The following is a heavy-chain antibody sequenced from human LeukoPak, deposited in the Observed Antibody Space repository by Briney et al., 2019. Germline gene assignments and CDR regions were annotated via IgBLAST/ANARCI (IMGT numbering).Heavy chain of an antibody. CDR2: IIPILGTA. CDR3: ARDNFPLGYCSSTSCYIDY. V-gene: IGHV1-69*13. D-gene: IGHD2-2*02. J-gene: IGHJ4*02. CDR1: GGTFTSYA. Sequence: SVKVSCKASGGTFTSYAISWVRQAPGQGLEWMGGIIPILGTANYAQKFQGRVTITADESTSTAYMELSSLRSEDTAVYYCARDNFPLGYCSSTSCYIDYWGQGTLVTVSS.